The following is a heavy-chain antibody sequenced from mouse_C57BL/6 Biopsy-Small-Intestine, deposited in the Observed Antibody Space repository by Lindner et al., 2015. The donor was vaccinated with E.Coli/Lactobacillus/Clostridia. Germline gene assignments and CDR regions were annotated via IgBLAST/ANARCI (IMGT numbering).Heavy chain of an antibody. J-gene: IGHJ3*01. CDR2: IDPEDGDT. D-gene: IGHD3-2*02. Sequence: VQLQESGAELVRPGASVKLSCTASGFNIKDYYMHWVKQRPEQGLEWIGRIDPEDGDTEYAPKFQGKATMTADTSSNTAYLQLSSLTSEDTAVYYCTTKTAQATSLFAYWGPRDSGHCLC. CDR1: GFNIKDYY. V-gene: IGHV14-1*01. CDR3: TTKTAQATSLFAY.